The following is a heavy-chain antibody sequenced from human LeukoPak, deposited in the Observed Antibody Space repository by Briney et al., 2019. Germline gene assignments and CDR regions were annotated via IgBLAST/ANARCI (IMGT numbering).Heavy chain of an antibody. J-gene: IGHJ6*03. Sequence: GGSLRLACAASGLTFSSYGMHWVRQAPGKGLEWVAYIRYDGSNKYYADSVKGRFTIARDNSKNTLYLQMNSLRAEDTAVYYCARAAAMSPHYYYYMDVWGKGTTATISS. D-gene: IGHD2-2*01. CDR3: ARAAAMSPHYYYYMDV. V-gene: IGHV3-30*02. CDR2: IRYDGSNK. CDR1: GLTFSSYG.